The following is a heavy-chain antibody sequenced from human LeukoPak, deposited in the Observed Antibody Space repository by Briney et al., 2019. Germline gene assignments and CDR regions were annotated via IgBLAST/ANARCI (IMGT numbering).Heavy chain of an antibody. D-gene: IGHD3-3*01. CDR2: INPSGGST. J-gene: IGHJ4*02. CDR3: ARSPGSSVPHSYDFHDY. CDR1: GYTFTSYY. V-gene: IGHV1-46*03. Sequence: ASVKVSCKASGYTFTSYYMHWVRQAPGQGLEWMGIINPSGGSTSYAQKFQGRVTMTRDTYTSTVYMELSSLRSEDTAVYYCARSPGSSVPHSYDFHDYWGQGTLVTVSS.